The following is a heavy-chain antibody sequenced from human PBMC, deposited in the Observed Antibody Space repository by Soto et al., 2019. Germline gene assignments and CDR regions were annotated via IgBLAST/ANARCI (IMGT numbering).Heavy chain of an antibody. CDR3: ARGPLPYYFDY. Sequence: SETLSLTCTVSGTSVSYYYWSWIRQPPGKGLEWIGHVYDSGSTNYSPSLKSRVSMSLDTSTNQVSLNLSSVTPADTAVYYCARGPLPYYFDYWGQGTLVTVSS. CDR2: VYDSGST. J-gene: IGHJ4*02. CDR1: GTSVSYYY. V-gene: IGHV4-59*02.